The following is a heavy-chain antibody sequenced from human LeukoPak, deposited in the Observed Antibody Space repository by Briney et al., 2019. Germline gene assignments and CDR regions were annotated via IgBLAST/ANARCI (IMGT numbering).Heavy chain of an antibody. Sequence: GGSLRLSCAASGFTFSSYGMHWVRQAPGKGLEWVGVRSYDGSNKYYADSVKGRFTISKDNSKNTLYLQMNSLRAEDTAVYYRAKDSSADDSSGYSYYFDYWGQGTLVTVSS. CDR1: GFTFSSYG. CDR2: RSYDGSNK. J-gene: IGHJ4*02. D-gene: IGHD3-22*01. V-gene: IGHV3-30*18. CDR3: AKDSSADDSSGYSYYFDY.